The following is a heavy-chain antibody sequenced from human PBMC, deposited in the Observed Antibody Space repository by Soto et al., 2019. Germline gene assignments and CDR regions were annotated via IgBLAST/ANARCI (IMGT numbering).Heavy chain of an antibody. CDR2: IWYDGSNK. CDR1: GFTFSSYG. CDR3: ARDVGSYSDYYYYYGMDV. J-gene: IGHJ6*02. V-gene: IGHV3-33*01. Sequence: QVQLVESGGGVVQPGRSLRLSCAASGFTFSSYGMHWVRQAPGKGLEWVAVIWYDGSNKYYADSVKGRFTISRDNSKNTLYLQMNSLRAEATAVYYCARDVGSYSDYYYYYGMDVWGQGTTVTVSS. D-gene: IGHD1-26*01.